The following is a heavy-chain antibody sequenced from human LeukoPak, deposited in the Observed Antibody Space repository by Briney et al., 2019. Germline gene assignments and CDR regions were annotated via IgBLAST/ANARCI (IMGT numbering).Heavy chain of an antibody. CDR2: IISSGSTI. D-gene: IGHD5-18*01. CDR3: AREGRLWYSYGTYKNYYYMDV. V-gene: IGHV3-11*01. Sequence: GGSLRLSCAASGFTFTDYYMSWIRQAPGKGLGWVSYIISSGSTIYYADSVKGRFTISRDNAKNSLYLQMNSLRAEDTAVYYCAREGRLWYSYGTYKNYYYMDVWGKGTTVTVSS. CDR1: GFTFTDYY. J-gene: IGHJ6*03.